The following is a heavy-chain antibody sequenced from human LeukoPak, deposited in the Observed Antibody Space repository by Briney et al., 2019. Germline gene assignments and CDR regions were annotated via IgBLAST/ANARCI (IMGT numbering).Heavy chain of an antibody. V-gene: IGHV4-39*07. Sequence: SETLSLTCTVSGGSISSSSYYWGWIRQPPGKGLEWIGSIYYSGSTYYNPSLKSRVTISVDTSKNQFSLKLSSVTAADTAVYYCARDHIRAVAADPWDYFDYWGQGTLVTVSS. CDR3: ARDHIRAVAADPWDYFDY. CDR2: IYYSGST. D-gene: IGHD6-19*01. CDR1: GGSISSSSYY. J-gene: IGHJ4*02.